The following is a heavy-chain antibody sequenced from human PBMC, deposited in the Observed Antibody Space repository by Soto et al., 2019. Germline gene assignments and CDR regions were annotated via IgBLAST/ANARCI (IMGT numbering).Heavy chain of an antibody. CDR3: ARASMYIWNDH. V-gene: IGHV1-8*01. CDR2: VNPSSGNT. Sequence: QVQLVQSGVEVKRPGASVKVSCEASGYTFTTYDINWVRQASGQGLEWMGCVNPSSGNTVYAQKFHGRVTMTRDTSISTAYMELSSLKSDDTAIYYCARASMYIWNDHWGQGTLVTVSS. CDR1: GYTFTTYD. D-gene: IGHD1-20*01. J-gene: IGHJ5*02.